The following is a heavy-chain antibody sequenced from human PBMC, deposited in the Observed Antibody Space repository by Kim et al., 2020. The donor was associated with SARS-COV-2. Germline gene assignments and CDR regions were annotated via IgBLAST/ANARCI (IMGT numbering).Heavy chain of an antibody. CDR3: AKLGDDLRLIVDR. V-gene: IGHV3-23*01. D-gene: IGHD2-21*02. J-gene: IGHJ5*02. CDR2: VTPGGSA. CDR1: GFTFAKFA. Sequence: GGSLRLSCATSGFTFAKFAMAWVRQAPGKGPEWVSGVTPGGSAYYADSVKGQFTMSKDKPNNMVYLQMSSLRVEDTAVYYCAKLGDDLRLIVDRWGQGTLVTVSS.